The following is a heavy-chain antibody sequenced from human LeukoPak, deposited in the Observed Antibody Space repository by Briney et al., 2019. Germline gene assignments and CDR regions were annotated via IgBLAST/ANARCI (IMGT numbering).Heavy chain of an antibody. Sequence: ASVKVSCKASGYTFTSYDINWVRQATGQGLEWMGWMNPNSGNTGYAQKFQGRVTMTRNTSISTAYMELSSLRSEDTAVYYCARSPPGTMGSSWEEYNWFDPWGQGTLVTVSS. J-gene: IGHJ5*02. CDR1: GYTFTSYD. CDR2: MNPNSGNT. V-gene: IGHV1-8*01. CDR3: ARSPPGTMGSSWEEYNWFDP. D-gene: IGHD6-13*01.